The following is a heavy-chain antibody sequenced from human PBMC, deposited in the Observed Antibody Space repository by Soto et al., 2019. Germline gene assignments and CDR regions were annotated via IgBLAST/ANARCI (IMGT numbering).Heavy chain of an antibody. Sequence: GGSLRLSCAASGFTFSSYAMHWVRQAPGKGLEWVAVISYDGSNKYYADSVKGRFTISRDNSKNTLYLQMNSLRAEDTAVYYCERSPNYYDSSDPFDYWGQGTLVTVSS. CDR2: ISYDGSNK. D-gene: IGHD3-22*01. J-gene: IGHJ4*02. CDR1: GFTFSSYA. V-gene: IGHV3-30-3*01. CDR3: ERSPNYYDSSDPFDY.